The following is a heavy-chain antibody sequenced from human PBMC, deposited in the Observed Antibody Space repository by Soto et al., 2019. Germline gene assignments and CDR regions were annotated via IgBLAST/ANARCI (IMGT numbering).Heavy chain of an antibody. J-gene: IGHJ6*02. Sequence: SCEPSGYTFTGYYIPWVREAPGKGLEWVAVISYDGSNEYYADSVKGRFTISRDNSKNTLYLQMNSLRAEDTAVYYCARGADSSTSQAPYYYYGMDVWGQGTTVTVSS. CDR2: ISYDGSNE. CDR1: GYTFTGYY. CDR3: ARGADSSTSQAPYYYYGMDV. V-gene: IGHV3-30-3*01. D-gene: IGHD2-2*01.